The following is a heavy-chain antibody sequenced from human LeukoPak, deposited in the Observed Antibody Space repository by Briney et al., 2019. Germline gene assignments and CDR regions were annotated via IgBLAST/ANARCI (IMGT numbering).Heavy chain of an antibody. CDR1: GGTFSSYA. V-gene: IGHV1-69*13. Sequence: SVKVSCKASGGTFSSYAISWVRQAPGQGLEWVGGISPIFGTANYAQKFQGRVTITADESTSTAYMELSSLRSEDTAVYYCARVGDFWSGYYRPFGYWGQGTLVTVSS. CDR2: ISPIFGTA. CDR3: ARVGDFWSGYYRPFGY. J-gene: IGHJ4*02. D-gene: IGHD3-3*01.